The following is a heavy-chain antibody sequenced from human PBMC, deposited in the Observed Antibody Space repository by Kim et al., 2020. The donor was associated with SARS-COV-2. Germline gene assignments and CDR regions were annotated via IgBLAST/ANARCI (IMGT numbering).Heavy chain of an antibody. J-gene: IGHJ4*02. D-gene: IGHD3-9*01. CDR1: GFTFSSYA. Sequence: GGSLRLSCAASGFTFSSYAMSWVRQAPGKGLEWVSAISGSGGSTYYADSVKGRFTISRDNSKNTLYLQMNSLRAEDTAVYYCAKDADYDILTGYYDFDYWGQGTLVTVSS. CDR2: ISGSGGST. CDR3: AKDADYDILTGYYDFDY. V-gene: IGHV3-23*01.